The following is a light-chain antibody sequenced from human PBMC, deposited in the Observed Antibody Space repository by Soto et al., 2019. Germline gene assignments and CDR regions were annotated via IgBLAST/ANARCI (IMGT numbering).Light chain of an antibody. CDR3: QQYGSSP. V-gene: IGKV3-20*01. Sequence: IVLTQSPGTLSLSPWERATLSCRASQSVSSSYLAWYQQKPGQAPRLLIYGASSRATGIPDRFSGSGSGTDFTLTISRLEPEDFAAYYCQQYGSSPFGQGTRLEIK. J-gene: IGKJ5*01. CDR1: QSVSSSY. CDR2: GAS.